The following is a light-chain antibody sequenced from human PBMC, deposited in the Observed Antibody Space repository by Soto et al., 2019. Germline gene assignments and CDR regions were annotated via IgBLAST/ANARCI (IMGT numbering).Light chain of an antibody. Sequence: QSVLTQPPSVSGSPGQSVTISCNGTSSDVGKYDRVSWYQQPPGTAPKLIIYEVTNRPSGVPARFSGSKSGNTASLTISGLQAEDEADYYCSSYISTSRYVFGAGTKVTVL. V-gene: IGLV2-18*02. CDR3: SSYISTSRYV. CDR2: EVT. J-gene: IGLJ1*01. CDR1: SSDVGKYDR.